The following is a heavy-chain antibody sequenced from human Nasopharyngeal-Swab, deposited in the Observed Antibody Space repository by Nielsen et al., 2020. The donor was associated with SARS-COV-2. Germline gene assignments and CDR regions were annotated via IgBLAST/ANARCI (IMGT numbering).Heavy chain of an antibody. V-gene: IGHV3-48*02. J-gene: IGHJ4*02. CDR2: ISSSSSTI. D-gene: IGHD4-17*01. Sequence: GESLKISCAASGFTFSSYSMNWVRQAPGKGLEWVSYISSSSSTIYYADSVKGRFTISRDNAKNSLYLQMNSLRDEDTAVYYCARDRAAGYGDYNREGYWGQGTLVTVSS. CDR3: ARDRAAGYGDYNREGY. CDR1: GFTFSSYS.